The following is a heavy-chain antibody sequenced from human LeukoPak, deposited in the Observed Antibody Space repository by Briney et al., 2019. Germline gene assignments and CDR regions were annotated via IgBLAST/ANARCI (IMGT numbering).Heavy chain of an antibody. Sequence: GGSLRLSCAASGFTFSSYAMSWVRQAPGKGLEWVSAISGSGGSTYFADSVKGRFTFSRDNSKNTPYLQMNSLRAEDTAVYYCAKDLGRGSGNAFDIWGQGTMVTVSS. CDR1: GFTFSSYA. D-gene: IGHD3-10*01. CDR3: AKDLGRGSGNAFDI. V-gene: IGHV3-23*01. CDR2: ISGSGGST. J-gene: IGHJ3*02.